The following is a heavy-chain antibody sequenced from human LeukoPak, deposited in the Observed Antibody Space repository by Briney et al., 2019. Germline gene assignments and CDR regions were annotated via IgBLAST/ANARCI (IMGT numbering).Heavy chain of an antibody. Sequence: SVKVSCKASGGTFRSYAISWVRQAPGQGLEWMGGIIPIFGTANSAQKCQGRGTTTADGSTSTAYVELSSLRSEGTAVYYCASTIVVVPAAMPYYYYYGMDVWVQGTTVTVSS. D-gene: IGHD2-2*01. CDR3: ASTIVVVPAAMPYYYYYGMDV. CDR2: IIPIFGTA. V-gene: IGHV1-69*13. CDR1: GGTFRSYA. J-gene: IGHJ6*02.